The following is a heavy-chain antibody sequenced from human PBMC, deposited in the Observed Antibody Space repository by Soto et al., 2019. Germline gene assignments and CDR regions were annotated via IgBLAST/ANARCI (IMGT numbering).Heavy chain of an antibody. CDR3: ARGGALSTSWYWGDGLDS. CDR2: IIPVFGTP. D-gene: IGHD6-13*01. J-gene: IGHJ4*02. Sequence: QVQLEQSGSEVKKSGSSVKVSCKASGYSFSSHAITWVRQAPGQGLEWMGGIIPVFGTPSYAQKFQGRVTISADKSTNMSYLELRILRSEDTAVYYCARGGALSTSWYWGDGLDSWGQGTQVTVSS. CDR1: GYSFSSHA. V-gene: IGHV1-69*06.